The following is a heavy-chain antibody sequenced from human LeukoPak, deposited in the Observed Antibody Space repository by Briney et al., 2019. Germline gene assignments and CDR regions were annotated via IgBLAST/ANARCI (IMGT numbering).Heavy chain of an antibody. CDR2: IYYSGST. Sequence: SETLSLTCTVSGGSISSYYWSWIRQPPGKGLEWIGYIYYSGSTNYNPSLKSRVTISVDTSKNQFSLKLSSVTAADTAVYYCASLRIAAEIDYWGQGTLVTVSS. V-gene: IGHV4-59*01. CDR1: GGSISSYY. J-gene: IGHJ4*02. D-gene: IGHD6-13*01. CDR3: ASLRIAAEIDY.